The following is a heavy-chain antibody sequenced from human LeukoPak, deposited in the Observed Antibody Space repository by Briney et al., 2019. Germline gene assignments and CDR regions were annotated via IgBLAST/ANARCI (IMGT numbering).Heavy chain of an antibody. CDR2: IKQDGSEK. CDR1: GFTFSSYW. V-gene: IGHV3-7*01. J-gene: IGHJ4*02. CDR3: ARDPAYCSSTSCPFGY. D-gene: IGHD2-2*01. Sequence: PGGSLRLSCAASGFTFSSYWMSWVRQAPGKGLEWVANIKQDGSEKYYVDSVKGRFTISRDNAKNSLYLQMNSLRAEDTAVYYCARDPAYCSSTSCPFGYWGQGTLVTVSS.